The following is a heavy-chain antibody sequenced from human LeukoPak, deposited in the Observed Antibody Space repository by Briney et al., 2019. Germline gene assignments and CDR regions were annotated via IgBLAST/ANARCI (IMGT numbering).Heavy chain of an antibody. CDR1: GFTLRSYV. D-gene: IGHD4-23*01. J-gene: IGHJ3*02. V-gene: IGHV3-23*01. CDR2: ISGSGDST. Sequence: GGSLRLSCVASGFTLRSYVMNWVRQTPGKGLEWVSSISGSGDSTFYADSVKGRFSISRDNSKNTLYLQVNGLRTEDTAVYYCASSRPAPYGGLPESAFDIWGQGTMVTVSS. CDR3: ASSRPAPYGGLPESAFDI.